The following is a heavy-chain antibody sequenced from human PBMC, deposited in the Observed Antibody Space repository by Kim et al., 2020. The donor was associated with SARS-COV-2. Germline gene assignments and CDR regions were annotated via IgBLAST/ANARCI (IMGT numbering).Heavy chain of an antibody. J-gene: IGHJ1*01. D-gene: IGHD3-10*01. CDR3: SKNDLVRDNDRA. CDR2: IGNTGIST. Sequence: GGSLRLSCAASGFPFTRHSITWVRQAPGKGLDWVAGIGNTGISTDYADSVKGRFTISSDNSKNMAYLQMNSLRVENTAAYYCSKNDLVRDNDRAWGHG. V-gene: IGHV3-23*05. CDR1: GFPFTRHS.